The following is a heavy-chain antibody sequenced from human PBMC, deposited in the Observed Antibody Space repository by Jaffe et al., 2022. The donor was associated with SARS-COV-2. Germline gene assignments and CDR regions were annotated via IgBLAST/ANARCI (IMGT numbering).Heavy chain of an antibody. J-gene: IGHJ4*02. CDR1: GFTFSNYA. D-gene: IGHD6-6*01. CDR2: ISGGSDNT. CDR3: AKIRHVGAVLIAAPDFDS. V-gene: IGHV3-23*01. Sequence: EVHLLESGGGLIQPGESLRLSCGASGFTFSNYAMTWVRQAPGKALEWVSAISGGSDNTYYAASVKGRFTISRDNAKNTLFLQMTSLRAEDTAVYYCAKIRHVGAVLIAAPDFDSWGQGTLVTVSS.